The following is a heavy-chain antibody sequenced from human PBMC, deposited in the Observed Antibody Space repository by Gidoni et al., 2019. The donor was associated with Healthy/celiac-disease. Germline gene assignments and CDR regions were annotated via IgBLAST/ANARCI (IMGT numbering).Heavy chain of an antibody. V-gene: IGHV3-33*01. J-gene: IGHJ4*01. Sequence: QLQLAESGGGVVQPGGSMSLSCASSGFTFRSYGLHWVRQAPGKGLEWVAFISYDGSNTYYAACVKGRFTISRDNSKNTLHLQMNNLRADDTAVYYCARDDDYYASSGYFGYWGHGTLVTVSS. CDR3: ARDDDYYASSGYFGY. D-gene: IGHD3-22*01. CDR1: GFTFRSYG. CDR2: ISYDGSNT.